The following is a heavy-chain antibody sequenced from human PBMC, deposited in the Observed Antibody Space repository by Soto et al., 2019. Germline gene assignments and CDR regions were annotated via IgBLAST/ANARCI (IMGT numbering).Heavy chain of an antibody. V-gene: IGHV3-74*01. CDR3: AKDSWYFDL. CDR2: IDTSGHST. D-gene: IGHD6-13*01. CDR1: GFVFTNFW. Sequence: GSLRLSCEASGFVFTNFWMHWVRHVPGKGLVWVARIDTSGHSTNYAESVKGRLTISRDNAKNTVSLQMNSLRVEDTGVYYCAKDSWYFDLWSQGSQVTLSS. J-gene: IGHJ4*02.